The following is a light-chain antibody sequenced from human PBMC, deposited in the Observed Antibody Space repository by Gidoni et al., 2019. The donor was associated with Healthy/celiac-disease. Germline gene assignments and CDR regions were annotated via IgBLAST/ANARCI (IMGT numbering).Light chain of an antibody. CDR3: QQYYSTPQT. Sequence: DIVMTQSPDSLAVSLGERATINCKSSQSVLYSSNNKNYLAWYQQKPGQPPKLLIYWASTRESGVPDRFSGSGSGTDFTLTISSLQAEDGAVYYCQQYYSTPQTFGQETKVEIK. V-gene: IGKV4-1*01. CDR1: QSVLYSSNNKNY. J-gene: IGKJ1*01. CDR2: WAS.